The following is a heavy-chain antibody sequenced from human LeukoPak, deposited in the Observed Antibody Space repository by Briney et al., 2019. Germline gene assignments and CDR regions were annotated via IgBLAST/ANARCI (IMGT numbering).Heavy chain of an antibody. V-gene: IGHV4-34*01. CDR1: GGSFSGYY. CDR3: ARDRNWNDAHDY. J-gene: IGHJ4*02. CDR2: INHSGST. Sequence: NTSETLSLTCAVYGGSFSGYYWSWIRQPPGKGLEWIGEINHSGSTNYNPSLKSRVTISVDTSKNQFSLKLSSVTAADTAVYYCARDRNWNDAHDYWGQGTLVTVSS. D-gene: IGHD1-1*01.